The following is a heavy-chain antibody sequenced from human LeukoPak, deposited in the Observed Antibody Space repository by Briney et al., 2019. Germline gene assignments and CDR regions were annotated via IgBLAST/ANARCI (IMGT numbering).Heavy chain of an antibody. CDR1: GFTFSDFE. D-gene: IGHD2-2*03. V-gene: IGHV3-48*03. CDR2: IGGSGSPT. Sequence: PGGSLRLSCAVSGFTFSDFEMNWVRQAPGKGPEWISYIGGSGSPTYYADSVKGRFTISRDNAKNSLFLQMNSLRAEDTAVYYCATHGSAHYYMDVWGKGTTVTISS. J-gene: IGHJ6*03. CDR3: ATHGSAHYYMDV.